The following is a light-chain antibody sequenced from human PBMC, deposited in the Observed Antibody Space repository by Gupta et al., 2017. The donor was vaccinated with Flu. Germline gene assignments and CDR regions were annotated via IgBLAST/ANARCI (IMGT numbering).Light chain of an antibody. Sequence: EIVLTQSPATLSLSPGERATLSCRASQSVGSSLAWFQHKPGQAPRLLIYDASNRATGIPARFSGSGSGTDFTLTISSLEPEDFAVYYCHQRDNWPLTFGGGTKVEIK. CDR2: DAS. CDR1: QSVGSS. V-gene: IGKV3-11*01. J-gene: IGKJ4*01. CDR3: HQRDNWPLT.